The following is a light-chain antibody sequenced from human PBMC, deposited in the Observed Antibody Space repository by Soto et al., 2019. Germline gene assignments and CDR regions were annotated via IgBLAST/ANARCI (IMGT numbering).Light chain of an antibody. Sequence: DIQMTQSPPTLSASVGDRVTITCRASQSISSWLAWYQQRPGKAPNLLIYDVSSLESGVPSRFSGSGSGTEFTLTISSLQPDDFATYYCQQYINYPWTFGQGTNVEIK. V-gene: IGKV1-5*01. J-gene: IGKJ1*01. CDR3: QQYINYPWT. CDR1: QSISSW. CDR2: DVS.